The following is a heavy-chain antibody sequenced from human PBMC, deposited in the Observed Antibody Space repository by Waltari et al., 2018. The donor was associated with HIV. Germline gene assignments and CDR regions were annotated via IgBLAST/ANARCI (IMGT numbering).Heavy chain of an antibody. CDR2: IKSDGSSR. CDR1: VLAVRSYW. Sequence: EVQLVESGGGLVQPGGSLRLSCAGYVLAVRSYWMHWVRQAPGKGLVWVSRIKSDGSSRSYGDSVKGRFTISRDNAKNTLYLQMNSLRAEDTAVYYCARDFYGSVGYWGQGTLVTVSS. CDR3: ARDFYGSVGY. D-gene: IGHD3-10*01. J-gene: IGHJ4*02. V-gene: IGHV3-74*01.